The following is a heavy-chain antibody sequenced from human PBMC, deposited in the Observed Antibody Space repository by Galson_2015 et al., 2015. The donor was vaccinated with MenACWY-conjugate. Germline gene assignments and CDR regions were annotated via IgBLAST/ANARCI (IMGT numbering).Heavy chain of an antibody. J-gene: IGHJ4*02. CDR2: ITTTGETA. Sequence: SLRLSCATSGFTFSSHAMNWVRQAPGAGLKWVSSITTTGETAYYADSVKGRFTISRDTSKNTVYLQMNSLRADDTAIYYCARDMPGGFMPDFWGQGTLVTVSS. V-gene: IGHV3-23*01. D-gene: IGHD2-2*01. CDR3: ARDMPGGFMPDF. CDR1: GFTFSSHA.